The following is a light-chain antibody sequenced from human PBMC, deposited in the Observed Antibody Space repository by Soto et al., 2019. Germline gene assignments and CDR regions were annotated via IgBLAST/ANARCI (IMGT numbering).Light chain of an antibody. Sequence: QSALTQPASVSGSPGQWITISCTGTSSDVGSYSLVSWYQQHPGKAPKLMIYEGSKRPSGVSNRFSGSKSGATASLTISGLQAEDEADYYCCSYAGSSTLVFGGGTKLTV. CDR3: CSYAGSSTLV. V-gene: IGLV2-23*01. J-gene: IGLJ2*01. CDR1: SSDVGSYSL. CDR2: EGS.